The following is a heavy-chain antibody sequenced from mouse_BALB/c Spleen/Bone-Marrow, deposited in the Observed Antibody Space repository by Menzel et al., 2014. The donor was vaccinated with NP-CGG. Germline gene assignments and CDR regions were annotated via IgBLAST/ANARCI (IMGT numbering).Heavy chain of an antibody. D-gene: IGHD1-1*01. Sequence: VQLQQSGAELVKPGASVKLSCTASGFNIKDTYMYWVKQRPEQGLEWIGRIDPANGNTKYDPKFQGKATITADTSSNTAYLQLSSLTSEDTAVYYCARWDCGRDWFAYWGHGTLVTVSA. CDR2: IDPANGNT. J-gene: IGHJ3*01. V-gene: IGHV14-3*02. CDR1: GFNIKDTY. CDR3: ARWDCGRDWFAY.